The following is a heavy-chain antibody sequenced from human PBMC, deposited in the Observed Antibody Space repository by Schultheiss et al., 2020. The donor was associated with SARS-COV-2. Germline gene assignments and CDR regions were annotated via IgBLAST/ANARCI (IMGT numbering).Heavy chain of an antibody. D-gene: IGHD4/OR15-4a*01. CDR2: IYYSGST. CDR3: ARDQDYGRNAFDI. V-gene: IGHV4-39*07. CDR1: GGSISSSSYY. J-gene: IGHJ3*02. Sequence: SETLSLTCTVSGGSISSSSYYWGWIRQPPGKWLEWIGSIYYSGSTHYNLSLKSRITISVDTSKNQFSLKLNSVTAADTAVYYCARDQDYGRNAFDIWGQGTMVTVS.